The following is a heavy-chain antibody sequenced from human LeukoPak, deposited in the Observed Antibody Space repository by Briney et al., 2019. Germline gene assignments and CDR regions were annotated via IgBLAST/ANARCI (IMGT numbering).Heavy chain of an antibody. CDR3: ARDRHDYRFDY. CDR1: GGSISSYH. CDR2: IYTSGST. D-gene: IGHD4-11*01. Sequence: SETLSLTCTVSGGSISSYHWSWIRQPAGKGLEWIGRIYTSGSTDYNPSLKSRVTMSVDTSKNQFSLKLSSVTAADTAVYYCARDRHDYRFDYWGQGTLVTVSS. J-gene: IGHJ4*02. V-gene: IGHV4-4*07.